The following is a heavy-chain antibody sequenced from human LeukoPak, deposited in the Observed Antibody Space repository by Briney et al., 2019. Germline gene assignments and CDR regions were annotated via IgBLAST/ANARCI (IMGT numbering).Heavy chain of an antibody. Sequence: GGSLRLSCAASGFTFSSYEMNWVRQAPGKGLEWVSSISVAGATTDYADSVKGRFTLSRDNSKSTVYLQMNGLRVEDTALYYCAKFSLGDFDYFDYWGQGTLVTVSS. V-gene: IGHV3-23*01. D-gene: IGHD2-21*02. CDR3: AKFSLGDFDYFDY. J-gene: IGHJ4*02. CDR1: GFTFSSYE. CDR2: ISVAGATT.